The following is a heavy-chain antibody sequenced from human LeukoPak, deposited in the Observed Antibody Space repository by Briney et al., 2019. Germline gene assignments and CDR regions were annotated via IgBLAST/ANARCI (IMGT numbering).Heavy chain of an antibody. V-gene: IGHV4-30-4*01. D-gene: IGHD3-22*01. CDR1: GGSISSGDYY. CDR3: ARASVEYYYDSSGYSVPGYYFDY. J-gene: IGHJ4*02. Sequence: SETLSLTCTVSGGSISSGDYYWSWIRQPPGKGLEWIGYIYYSGSTYYNPSLKSRVTISVDTSKNQFSLKLSSVTAADTAVYYCARASVEYYYDSSGYSVPGYYFDYWGQGTLVTVSS. CDR2: IYYSGST.